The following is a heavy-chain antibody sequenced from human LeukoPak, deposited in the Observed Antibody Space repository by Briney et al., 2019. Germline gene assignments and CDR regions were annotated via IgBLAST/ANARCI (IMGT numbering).Heavy chain of an antibody. V-gene: IGHV3-23*01. CDR1: GFTFSGSA. CDR2: ISDSGGTT. J-gene: IGHJ4*02. CDR3: AKSSDGSTSFDQ. Sequence: GGSLRLSCAASGFTFSGSALHWVRQAPGKGLEWVSGISDSGGTTYYVDSVKGRFTISRDNSKNTLYLQINSLRAEDMALYYCAKSSDGSTSFDQWGQGTLVTVSS. D-gene: IGHD2-2*01.